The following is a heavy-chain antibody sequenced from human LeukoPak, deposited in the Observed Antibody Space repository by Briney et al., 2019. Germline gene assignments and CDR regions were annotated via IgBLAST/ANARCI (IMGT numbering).Heavy chain of an antibody. CDR1: GFTFSSYG. CDR2: FSSSSSYI. D-gene: IGHD3-16*02. V-gene: IGHV3-21*01. CDR3: AREVITFGGVIVTYLDY. J-gene: IGHJ4*02. Sequence: GGSLRLSCAASGFTFSSYGMNWVRQAPGKGLEWVSSFSSSSSYIYYADSVKGRFTISRDNAKNSLYLQMNSLRAEDTAVYYCAREVITFGGVIVTYLDYWGQGTLVTVSS.